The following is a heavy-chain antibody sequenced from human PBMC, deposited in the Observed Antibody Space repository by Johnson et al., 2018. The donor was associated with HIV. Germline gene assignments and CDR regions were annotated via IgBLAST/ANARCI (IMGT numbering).Heavy chain of an antibody. V-gene: IGHV3-30*19. CDR2: TSYDGGNK. CDR1: GFTFSTYG. J-gene: IGHJ3*02. CDR3: ARDRVPAAIGLAYRGAFDI. D-gene: IGHD2-2*02. Sequence: QVQLVESGGGVVQPGRSLRLSCAASGFTFSTYGMHWVRQAPGKGLEWVAVTSYDGGNKYYADSVKGRFTISRDNSKNTLYLQMNSLRAEDTAVYYCARDRVPAAIGLAYRGAFDIWGQGTMVTVSS.